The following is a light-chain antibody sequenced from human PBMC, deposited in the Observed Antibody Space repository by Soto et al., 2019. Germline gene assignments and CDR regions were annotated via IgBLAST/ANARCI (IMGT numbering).Light chain of an antibody. Sequence: DFQMTQSPSTLSASVGDRVTITCRASQSISSWLAWYQQKPGKAPKLLIFDASSLEGGVPSRFSGSGSGTEFALTISSLQPDDSATYYCQYYNGYSTFGQGT. CDR2: DAS. J-gene: IGKJ2*01. CDR1: QSISSW. CDR3: QYYNGYST. V-gene: IGKV1-5*01.